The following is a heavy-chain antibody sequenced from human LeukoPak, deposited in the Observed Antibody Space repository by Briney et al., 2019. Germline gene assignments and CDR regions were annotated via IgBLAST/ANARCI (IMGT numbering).Heavy chain of an antibody. Sequence: GGSLRLSCVASGFTFSSYWMSWVRQAPGKGLEWVANIKQDGSEKYYVDSVKGRFTISRDNAKNSLFLQMNSLRAEDTAVYYCARGWGDRTTVSCYTGGDVFDMWGQGTMVTVSS. J-gene: IGHJ3*02. CDR1: GFTFSSYW. D-gene: IGHD2-2*02. V-gene: IGHV3-7*01. CDR2: IKQDGSEK. CDR3: ARGWGDRTTVSCYTGGDVFDM.